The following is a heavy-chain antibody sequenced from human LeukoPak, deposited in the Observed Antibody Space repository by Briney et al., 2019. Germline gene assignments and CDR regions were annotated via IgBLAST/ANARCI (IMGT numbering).Heavy chain of an antibody. CDR3: ANDYSPAY. CDR1: GFPFHTFG. D-gene: IGHD2-15*01. Sequence: GGSLRLSCAASGFPFHTFGMSWVRQAPGKGLEWVSSISAGSDSTDYADSVKGRFTISRDNSKNTLYLQMNSLRAEDTALYYSANDYSPAYWGQGTLVTVSS. J-gene: IGHJ4*02. CDR2: ISAGSDST. V-gene: IGHV3-23*01.